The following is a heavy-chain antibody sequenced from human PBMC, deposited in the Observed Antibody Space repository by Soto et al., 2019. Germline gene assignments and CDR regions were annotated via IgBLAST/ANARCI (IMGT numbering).Heavy chain of an antibody. V-gene: IGHV3-53*02. D-gene: IGHD5-18*01. CDR3: ARDWSKFSYNYPYYYAMDA. J-gene: IGHJ6*02. CDR1: GFSVTNNY. Sequence: EVQLVETGGGLIQPGGSLRLSCSVSGFSVTNNYISWVRQAPGKGLEWVSLLSSSGTTYYADSVRGRFTVSRDDYKNTLHLQMDSLTPEDTAVYYCARDWSKFSYNYPYYYAMDAWGQGTTVSVSS. CDR2: LSSSGTT.